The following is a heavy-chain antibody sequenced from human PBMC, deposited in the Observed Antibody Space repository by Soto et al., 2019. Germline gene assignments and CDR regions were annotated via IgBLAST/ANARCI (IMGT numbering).Heavy chain of an antibody. CDR3: ASQSYKNEPPALRFLEWLHSPGAPYGSGSNNWFDP. Sequence: HPGGSLRLSCAASGFTFSSYWMHWVRQAPGKGLVWVSRINSDGSSTSYADSVKGRFTISRDNAKNTLYLQMNSLRAEDTAVYYCASQSYKNEPPALRFLEWLHSPGAPYGSGSNNWFDPWGQGTLVTVSS. CDR1: GFTFSSYW. V-gene: IGHV3-74*01. D-gene: IGHD3-3*01. CDR2: INSDGSST. J-gene: IGHJ5*02.